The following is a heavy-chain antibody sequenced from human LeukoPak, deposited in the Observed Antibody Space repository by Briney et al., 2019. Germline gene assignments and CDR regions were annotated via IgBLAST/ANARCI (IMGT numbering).Heavy chain of an antibody. J-gene: IGHJ5*02. D-gene: IGHD5-24*01. Sequence: SETLSLTCTVSGGSIRSSYYYWGWIRQPPGKGLEWIGSIYDSGSTYYNPSLKSRVTISVDTSKNQFSLKLNSVTAADTAVYYCARMEGHNMNHWGQGTLVTVSS. CDR3: ARMEGHNMNH. V-gene: IGHV4-39*01. CDR2: IYDSGST. CDR1: GGSIRSSYYY.